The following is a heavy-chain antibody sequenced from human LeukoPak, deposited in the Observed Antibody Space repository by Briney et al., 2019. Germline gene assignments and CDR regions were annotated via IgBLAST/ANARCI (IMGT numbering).Heavy chain of an antibody. Sequence: SETLSLTCTVSGGSISSDNYYWGWIRQPPGMALEWVGSIHYSGVTYYNPSLKSRVTISVDTSKNHFSLKLSSVTAADTAVYYCARQIHGERKLDWFDPSGQGTLVTVSS. CDR1: GGSISSDNYY. V-gene: IGHV4-39*02. CDR2: IHYSGVT. CDR3: ARQIHGERKLDWFDP. D-gene: IGHD3-10*01. J-gene: IGHJ5*02.